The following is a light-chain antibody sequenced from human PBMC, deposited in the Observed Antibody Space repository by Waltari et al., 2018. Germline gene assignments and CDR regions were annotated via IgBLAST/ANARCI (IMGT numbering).Light chain of an antibody. Sequence: DIVMTQSPDSLAVSLGERATINCKSSPRVLYSSNNKNYLAWYQQKPGQPPKLLIYWASTRESGVPDRFSGSGSGTDFTLTISSLQAEDVAVYYCQQYYGSPPNTFGQGTKLEIK. CDR1: PRVLYSSNNKNY. J-gene: IGKJ2*01. CDR3: QQYYGSPPNT. V-gene: IGKV4-1*01. CDR2: WAS.